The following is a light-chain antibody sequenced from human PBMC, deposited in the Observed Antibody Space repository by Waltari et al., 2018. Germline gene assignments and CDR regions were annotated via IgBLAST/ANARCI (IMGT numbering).Light chain of an antibody. Sequence: EVVMTQSPTTLSVSPGQRANISCRASQSVSTNVAWYQQKPGQAPRLLIYGASTRATDIPARFSGSGSGTEFSLTISSLQSEDFAVYFCQQYDNWPPWTFGQGTKVEIK. J-gene: IGKJ1*01. CDR1: QSVSTN. CDR2: GAS. V-gene: IGKV3-15*01. CDR3: QQYDNWPPWT.